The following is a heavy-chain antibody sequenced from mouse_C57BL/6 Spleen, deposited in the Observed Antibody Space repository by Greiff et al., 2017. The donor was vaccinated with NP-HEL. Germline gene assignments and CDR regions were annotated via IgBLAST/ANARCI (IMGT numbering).Heavy chain of an antibody. D-gene: IGHD1-1*01. CDR3: ARCYYGSVYAMDD. Sequence: QVQLQQPGAELVKPGASVKLSCKASGYTFTSYWMHWVKQRPGQGLEWIGMIHPNSGSTNYNEKFKSKATLTVDKSSSTAYMQLSSLTSEDSAVYYCARCYYGSVYAMDDWGQGTSVTVSS. V-gene: IGHV1-64*01. CDR2: IHPNSGST. J-gene: IGHJ4*01. CDR1: GYTFTSYW.